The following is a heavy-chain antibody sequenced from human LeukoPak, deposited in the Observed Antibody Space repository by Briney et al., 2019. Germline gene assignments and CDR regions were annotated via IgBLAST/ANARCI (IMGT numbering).Heavy chain of an antibody. CDR2: MNPNSGNT. J-gene: IGHJ4*02. CDR3: ARGLHYDFWSGYPFDY. Sequence: ASVKVSCKASGYTFTSYDINWVRQATGQGLEWMGWMNPNSGNTGYAQKFQGRVTITRNTSISTAYMELSSLRSEDTAVYYCARGLHYDFWSGYPFDYWGQGTLVTVSS. D-gene: IGHD3-3*01. V-gene: IGHV1-8*03. CDR1: GYTFTSYD.